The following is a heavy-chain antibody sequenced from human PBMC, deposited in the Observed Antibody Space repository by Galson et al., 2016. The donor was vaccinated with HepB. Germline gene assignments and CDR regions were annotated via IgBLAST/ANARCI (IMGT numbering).Heavy chain of an antibody. CDR3: ARDETGDYYYGMDV. CDR1: GFTFSGSA. CDR2: ISGGGESI. Sequence: SLRLSCAASGFTFSGSAMHWVRQAPGKGLEWVSNISGGGESISYADSVKGRFTISRDNAKNSVFLQMNSLRAEDTAVYFCARDETGDYYYGMDVWGQGTTVTVSS. V-gene: IGHV3-11*01. J-gene: IGHJ6*02.